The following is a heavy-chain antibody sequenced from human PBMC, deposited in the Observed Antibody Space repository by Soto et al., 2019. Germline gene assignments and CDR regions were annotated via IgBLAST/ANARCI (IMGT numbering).Heavy chain of an antibody. CDR2: IIPIFGTA. Sequence: QVQLVQSGAEVKKPGSSVKVSCKASGGTFSSYAISWVRQAPGQGLEWMGGIIPIFGTANYAQKFQGRVTITADESTSTAYMELSSLRSEDKDVYYCERDLKSVTMVLGVPAYYNYYGMDVWGQGTTVTVSS. V-gene: IGHV1-69*01. J-gene: IGHJ6*02. CDR1: GGTFSSYA. D-gene: IGHD3-10*01. CDR3: ERDLKSVTMVLGVPAYYNYYGMDV.